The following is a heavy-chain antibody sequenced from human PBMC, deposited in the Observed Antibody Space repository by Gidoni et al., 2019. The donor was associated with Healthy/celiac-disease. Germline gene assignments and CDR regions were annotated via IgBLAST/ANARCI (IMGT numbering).Heavy chain of an antibody. CDR1: GFTFSSYG. V-gene: IGHV3-30*03. J-gene: IGHJ4*02. CDR3: ARGPPTVTLYYFDY. CDR2: ISYDGSNK. D-gene: IGHD4-17*01. Sequence: QVQLVESGGGVVQPGRSLRLSCAASGFTFSSYGMHWVRQAPGKGLEWVAVISYDGSNKYYADSVKVRFTISRDNSKNTLYLQMNSLRAEDTSVYYCARGPPTVTLYYFDYWGQGTLVTVSS.